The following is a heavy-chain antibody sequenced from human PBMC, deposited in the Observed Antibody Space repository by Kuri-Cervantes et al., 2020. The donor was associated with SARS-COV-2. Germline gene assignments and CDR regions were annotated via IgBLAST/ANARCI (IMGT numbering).Heavy chain of an antibody. CDR3: VRDGDHWNFDY. Sequence: GGSLRLSCAASGFTFSDYYMSWIRQAPGKGLEWVSYISSSGSTMYYADSVKGRFTLSRDNAKNMLFLQMNSLRAEDTAVYYCVRDGDHWNFDYWGQGTLVTVSS. V-gene: IGHV3-11*04. J-gene: IGHJ4*02. CDR1: GFTFSDYY. D-gene: IGHD1-1*01. CDR2: ISSSGSTM.